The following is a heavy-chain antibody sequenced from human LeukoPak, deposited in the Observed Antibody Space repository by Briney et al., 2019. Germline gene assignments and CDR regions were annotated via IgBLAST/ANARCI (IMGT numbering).Heavy chain of an antibody. J-gene: IGHJ4*02. CDR3: ARRHISSGWSFDY. D-gene: IGHD6-19*01. Sequence: SETLSLTCTVSGGSISNYHWSWIRQPAGKGLEWIGRIHTSGSTNYNPALKRRVTVSIDTPENQLSLTIRSVTAADTAIYYCARRHISSGWSFDYWGQGTLVTVSS. CDR1: GGSISNYH. V-gene: IGHV4-4*07. CDR2: IHTSGST.